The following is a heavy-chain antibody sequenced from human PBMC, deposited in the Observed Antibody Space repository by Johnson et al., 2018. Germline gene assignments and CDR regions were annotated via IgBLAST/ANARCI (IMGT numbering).Heavy chain of an antibody. D-gene: IGHD3-22*01. J-gene: IGHJ6*02. CDR2: ISGRGGST. CDR1: GFTFSSYA. V-gene: IGHV3-23*04. CDR3: AKAITDYYDSSGYYYYYYGMDV. Sequence: EVQLVESGGGLVQPGGSMRLSCAASGFTFSSYAMSWVRQAPGKGLAWVSAISGRGGSTYYADSVKGRFTIPRDNSKNTRYLQMNRLRAEDTAVYYCAKAITDYYDSSGYYYYYYGMDVWGQGTTVTVSS.